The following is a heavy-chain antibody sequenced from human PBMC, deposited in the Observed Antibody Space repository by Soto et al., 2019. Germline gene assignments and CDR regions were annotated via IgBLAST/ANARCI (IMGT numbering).Heavy chain of an antibody. CDR1: GFSLSTSGVG. J-gene: IGHJ6*02. CDR3: AHKLNYEYSSSVYYGMDV. CDR2: IYWDDDK. V-gene: IGHV2-5*02. D-gene: IGHD6-6*01. Sequence: QITLKESGPTLVKPTQTLTLTCTFSGFSLSTSGVGVGWIRQPPGKALEWLALIYWDDDKRYSPSLKSRLTITKDTTKNQVVLTMTNMDPVDTATYYCAHKLNYEYSSSVYYGMDVWGQGTTVTVSS.